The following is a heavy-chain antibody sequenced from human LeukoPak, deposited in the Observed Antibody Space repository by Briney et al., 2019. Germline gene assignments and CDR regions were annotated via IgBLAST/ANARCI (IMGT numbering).Heavy chain of an antibody. CDR2: ISAYNGNT. CDR3: ARDGLSKGVAGTFDY. V-gene: IGHV1-18*01. Sequence: ASVTVSCKASGYTFTSYGISWVRQAPGQGLEGMGWISAYNGNTNYAQNLQGRVTMTTDTSTSTAYMELRSLRSDDTAVYYCARDGLSKGVAGTFDYWGQGTLVTVSS. J-gene: IGHJ4*02. CDR1: GYTFTSYG. D-gene: IGHD6-19*01.